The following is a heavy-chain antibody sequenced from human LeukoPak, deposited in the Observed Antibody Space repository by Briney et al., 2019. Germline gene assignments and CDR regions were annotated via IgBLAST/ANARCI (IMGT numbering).Heavy chain of an antibody. V-gene: IGHV3-21*01. CDR3: ARIGYSSSSFDY. D-gene: IGHD6-6*01. CDR2: INSDSTNM. CDR1: GFPFDHYR. Sequence: SGGSLRLSCVVSGFPFDHYRMNWVRQAPGKGLEWVSSINSDSTNMYYTDSVKGRFTVPRDNAKNSVHLQMNSLRAEDTAVYYCARIGYSSSSFDYWGQGTLATVSS. J-gene: IGHJ4*02.